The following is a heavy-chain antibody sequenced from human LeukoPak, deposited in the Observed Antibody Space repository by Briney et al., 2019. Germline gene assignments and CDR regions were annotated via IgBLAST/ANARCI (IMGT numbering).Heavy chain of an antibody. V-gene: IGHV1-69*05. CDR3: AMKRYCSSTSCTYYYYYYYMDV. D-gene: IGHD2-2*01. J-gene: IGHJ6*03. Sequence: SVKVSCKASGYTFTSYGISWVRQAPGQGLEWMGGIIPIFGTANYAQKFQGRVTITTDESTSTAYMELSSLRSEDTAVYYCAMKRYCSSTSCTYYYYYYYMDVWGKGTTVTASS. CDR2: IIPIFGTA. CDR1: GYTFTSYG.